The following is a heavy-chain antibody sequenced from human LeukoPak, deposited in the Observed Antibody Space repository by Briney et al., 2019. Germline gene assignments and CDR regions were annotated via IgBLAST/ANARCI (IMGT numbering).Heavy chain of an antibody. CDR1: GFTFSSYW. D-gene: IGHD2-21*01. Sequence: PGGSLRLSCAASGFTFSSYWMHWVRQAPGKGLVWVSRINSYGSSTSYADPVKGRFTISRDNAKNTLYLQMNSLRAEDTAVYYCARDGVEFYNWFDPWGQGTLVTVSS. V-gene: IGHV3-74*01. CDR2: INSYGSST. J-gene: IGHJ5*02. CDR3: ARDGVEFYNWFDP.